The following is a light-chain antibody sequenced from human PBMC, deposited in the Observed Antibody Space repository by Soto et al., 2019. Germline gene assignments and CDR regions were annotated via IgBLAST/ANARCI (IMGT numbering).Light chain of an antibody. CDR2: GAS. V-gene: IGKV3-20*01. Sequence: EIVLTQSPGALSLSPGERATLSCRASQTVSDNYLACYQQKPGQAPRLLIYGASTRATGIPDRFSGSGSGTDFTLTISRLEPEDFAVYYCQQYGGSPRVSFGGGTKVEIK. J-gene: IGKJ4*01. CDR1: QTVSDNY. CDR3: QQYGGSPRVS.